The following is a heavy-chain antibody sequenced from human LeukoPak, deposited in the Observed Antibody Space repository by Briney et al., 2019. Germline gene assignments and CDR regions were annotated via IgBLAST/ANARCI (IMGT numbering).Heavy chain of an antibody. V-gene: IGHV4-34*01. J-gene: IGHJ4*02. Sequence: SETLSLTCAVYGGPFSGYYWSWLRQSPGKGLEWVGETNHSGSTNYNPSLKRRVNISEEKSKNPFSLKLSSVTAADTAVYYCARGRASYDFWSGYPFDYWGQGTLVTVSS. CDR1: GGPFSGYY. CDR2: TNHSGST. D-gene: IGHD3-3*01. CDR3: ARGRASYDFWSGYPFDY.